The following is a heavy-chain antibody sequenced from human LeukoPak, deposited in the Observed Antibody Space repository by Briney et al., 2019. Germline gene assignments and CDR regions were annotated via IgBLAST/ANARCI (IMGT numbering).Heavy chain of an antibody. CDR1: GFRFSGYG. V-gene: IGHV3-23*01. J-gene: IGHJ4*02. CDR3: AKSHEPYYYDSSGYYDDY. CDR2: ISAGSGST. D-gene: IGHD3-22*01. Sequence: GGSLRLSCAASGFRFSGYGMSWVRQAPGKGLEWVSSISAGSGSTDYADSVKGRFTISRDDSKNTLYLQMKSLRAEDTAVYYCAKSHEPYYYDSSGYYDDYWGQGTQVTVSS.